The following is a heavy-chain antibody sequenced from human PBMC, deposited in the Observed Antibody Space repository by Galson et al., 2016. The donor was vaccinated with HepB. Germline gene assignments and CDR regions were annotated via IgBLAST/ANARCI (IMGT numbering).Heavy chain of an antibody. CDR3: ARGNERFFAY. Sequence: SLTCTVSGGSISYFYWSWIRQPPGKGPEWIGYIYYSGSTNYNPSLKSRVSISVDTSKNQFSLRLSSVTAADTAVYYCARGNERFFAYWGQGTLVSVSS. J-gene: IGHJ4*02. V-gene: IGHV4-59*08. D-gene: IGHD1-1*01. CDR2: IYYSGST. CDR1: GGSISYFY.